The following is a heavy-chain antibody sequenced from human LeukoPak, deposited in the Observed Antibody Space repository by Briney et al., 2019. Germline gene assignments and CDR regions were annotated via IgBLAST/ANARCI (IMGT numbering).Heavy chain of an antibody. J-gene: IGHJ4*02. CDR3: ARRDGKIFDY. D-gene: IGHD5-24*01. CDR2: SYQTGTT. CDR1: GYSISSGYY. Sequence: SETLSLTCVVSGYSISSGYYWGWIRQPPGKGLEWIGNSYQTGTTYYNPSLKSRVTISVDTSKNQLSLKLSSVTAADTAVYYCARRDGKIFDYWGQGTLVTVSS. V-gene: IGHV4-38-2*01.